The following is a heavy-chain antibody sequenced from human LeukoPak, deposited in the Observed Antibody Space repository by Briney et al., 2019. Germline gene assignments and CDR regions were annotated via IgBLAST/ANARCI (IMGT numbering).Heavy chain of an antibody. CDR3: AREEGSSWYRGYYYYGMDV. CDR2: ISSSSSYI. J-gene: IGHJ6*02. V-gene: IGHV3-21*01. Sequence: GGSLRLSCAASGFTFSSYSMNWVRQAPGKGLEWVSSISSSSSYIYYADSVKGRFTISRDNAKNSLYLQMNSLRAEDTAVYYCAREEGSSWYRGYYYYGMDVWGQGTTVTVSS. D-gene: IGHD6-13*01. CDR1: GFTFSSYS.